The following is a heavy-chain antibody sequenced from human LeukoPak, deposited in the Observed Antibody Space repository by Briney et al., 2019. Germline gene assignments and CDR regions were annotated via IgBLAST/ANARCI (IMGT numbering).Heavy chain of an antibody. V-gene: IGHV1-69*05. Sequence: SVTVSCKASGGTFSSYAISWVRQAPGQGLEWMGGIIPIFGTANYAQKFQGRVTMTRDTSISTAYMELRGLRSEDTAVYYCVRDGEGAAISVNYWFDPWGQGTLVTVSS. D-gene: IGHD2-2*02. CDR1: GGTFSSYA. J-gene: IGHJ5*02. CDR2: IIPIFGTA. CDR3: VRDGEGAAISVNYWFDP.